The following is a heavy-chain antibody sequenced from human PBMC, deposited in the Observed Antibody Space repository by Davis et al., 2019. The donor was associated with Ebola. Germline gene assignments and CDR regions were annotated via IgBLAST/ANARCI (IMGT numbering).Heavy chain of an antibody. CDR2: ITSSGSST. Sequence: GESLKISCAASGFTLSSYSMNWVRQAPGKGLEWVSAITSSGSSTYYADSVKGRFTISRDNSKNTVFLQMPSLRAEDTAVYYCAKRTAGSQAFVDYWGQGTLVTVSS. CDR3: AKRTAGSQAFVDY. V-gene: IGHV3-23*01. CDR1: GFTLSSYS. D-gene: IGHD1-1*01. J-gene: IGHJ4*02.